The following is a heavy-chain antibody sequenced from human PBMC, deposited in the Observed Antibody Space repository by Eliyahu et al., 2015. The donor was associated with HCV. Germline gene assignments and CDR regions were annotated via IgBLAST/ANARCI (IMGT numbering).Heavy chain of an antibody. CDR3: ARDTSGYHFDY. CDR1: GGSISSYY. V-gene: IGHV4-59*01. CDR2: IYYSGST. D-gene: IGHD3-22*01. Sequence: QVQLQESGPGLVKPSETLSLTCXVSGGSISSYYWSWIRQPPGKGLEWIGYIYYSGSTNYNPSLKSRVTISVDTSKNQFSLKLSSVTAADTAVYYCARDTSGYHFDYWGQGTLVTVSS. J-gene: IGHJ4*02.